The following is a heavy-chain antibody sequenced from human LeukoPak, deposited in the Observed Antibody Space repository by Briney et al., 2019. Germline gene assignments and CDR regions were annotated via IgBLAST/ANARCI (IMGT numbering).Heavy chain of an antibody. Sequence: GGSLRLSCAASGFAFGGYSMNWIRQAPGKGLEWVSYITGGSGTIYYADSVQGRFTVSRDNAKNSLYLQMNSLRAEDTAVYFCARDSNDRASWAFDIWGQWTMVTVSS. CDR3: ARDSNDRASWAFDI. J-gene: IGHJ3*02. V-gene: IGHV3-48*01. CDR1: GFAFGGYS. CDR2: ITGGSGTI. D-gene: IGHD2-2*01.